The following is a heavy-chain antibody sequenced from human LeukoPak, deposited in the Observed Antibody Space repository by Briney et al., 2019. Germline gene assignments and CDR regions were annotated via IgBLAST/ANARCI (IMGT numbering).Heavy chain of an antibody. CDR1: GYTFSDYG. V-gene: IGHV1-18*01. J-gene: IGHJ4*02. CDR2: ISNYNGDT. Sequence: ASVKVSCKASGYTFSDYGISWVRQAPGQGLEWMGWISNYNGDTNYAQNLQGRVTMTTDTSTSTAYMELRSLRSDDTAVYYCARSDFDYWGQGTLVTVSS. CDR3: ARSDFDY.